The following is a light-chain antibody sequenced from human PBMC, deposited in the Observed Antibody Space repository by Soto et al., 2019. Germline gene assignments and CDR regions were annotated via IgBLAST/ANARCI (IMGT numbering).Light chain of an antibody. CDR1: SSDVGSYDF. CDR3: SSFTTTNTWV. V-gene: IGLV2-14*01. CDR2: EVT. Sequence: QSALTQPTSVSGPPGQSITISCTGTSSDVGSYDFVSWFQQHPGKAPKLMIYEVTNRPSGVSYRFSGSKSGNTASLTISGLQAEDEADYYCSSFTTTNTWVFGGGTKLTVL. J-gene: IGLJ3*02.